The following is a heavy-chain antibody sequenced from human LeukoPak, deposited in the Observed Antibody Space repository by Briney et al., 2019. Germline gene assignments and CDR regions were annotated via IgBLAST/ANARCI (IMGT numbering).Heavy chain of an antibody. CDR2: IYTNGGA. J-gene: IGHJ4*02. CDR3: AREPPGY. V-gene: IGHV4-61*02. CDR1: DGSVTSGNYY. Sequence: SQTLSLTCTVSDGSVTSGNYYWNWFRQPAGKGLEWIGRIYTNGGASYNPSLKSRVTISIDASKNQFSLKLSSVTAADTAVYYCAREPPGYWGQGILVTVSS.